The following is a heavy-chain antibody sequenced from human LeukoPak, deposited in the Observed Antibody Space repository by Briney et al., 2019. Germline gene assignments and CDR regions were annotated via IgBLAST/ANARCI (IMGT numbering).Heavy chain of an antibody. V-gene: IGHV4-31*03. CDR2: IYYSGST. D-gene: IGHD1-7*01. CDR3: ARDRAGTFDY. CDR1: GGSISSGGYY. Sequence: SETLSLTCTVSGGSISSGGYYWSWIRQHPGKGLEWIGCIYYSGSTYYNPSLKSRVTISVDTSKNQFSLKLSSVTAADTAVYYCARDRAGTFDYWGQGTLVTVSS. J-gene: IGHJ4*02.